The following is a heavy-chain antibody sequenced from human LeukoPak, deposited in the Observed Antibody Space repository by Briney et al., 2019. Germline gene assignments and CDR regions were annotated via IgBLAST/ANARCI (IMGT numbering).Heavy chain of an antibody. D-gene: IGHD3/OR15-3a*01. J-gene: IGHJ5*02. Sequence: GESLQISCKGSGYSFASYWIGWVRLLSGKGLEWMGVIYPGTSETRYSPSFQGQVTISADKSINTAYLQWSSLKASDTAMYYCVRRQDWGSSFDPWGQGTLVTVSS. CDR2: IYPGTSET. CDR1: GYSFASYW. V-gene: IGHV5-51*01. CDR3: VRRQDWGSSFDP.